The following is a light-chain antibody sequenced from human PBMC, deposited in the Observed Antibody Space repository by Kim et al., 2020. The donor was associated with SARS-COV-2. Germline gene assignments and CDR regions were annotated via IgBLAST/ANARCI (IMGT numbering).Light chain of an antibody. CDR3: SSYAGRNIVV. CDR1: STDLGSYNS. J-gene: IGLJ2*01. CDR2: EVN. Sequence: GHSVPISCTAPSTDLGSYNSVSCYQRHPGEAPNLIIYEVNRRPSGVPHRFSGSKSGNTASLTVSGLQAEDEAHYYCSSYAGRNIVVFGGGTQLTVL. V-gene: IGLV2-8*01.